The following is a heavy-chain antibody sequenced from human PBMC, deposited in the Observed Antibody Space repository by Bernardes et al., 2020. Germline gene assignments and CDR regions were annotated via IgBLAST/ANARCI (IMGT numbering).Heavy chain of an antibody. Sequence: GGSLRLSCAASGFTFSSYRMTWVRQAPGKGLEWVANIKEEGSEKNYMDSAMGRFTISRDNAKNSLDLQMDSLRVEDTAMYYCARGELGGSYWAYWGQGTLVTVSS. CDR3: ARGELGGSYWAY. D-gene: IGHD1-26*01. J-gene: IGHJ4*02. V-gene: IGHV3-7*01. CDR1: GFTFSSYR. CDR2: IKEEGSEK.